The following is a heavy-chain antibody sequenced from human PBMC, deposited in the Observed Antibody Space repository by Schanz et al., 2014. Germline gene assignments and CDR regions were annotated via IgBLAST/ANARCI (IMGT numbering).Heavy chain of an antibody. J-gene: IGHJ2*01. CDR2: ITYNGGTI. V-gene: IGHV3-11*01. CDR1: GFSFSDHA. Sequence: PGGSLRLSCAASGFSFSDHAMDWVRQAAGKGLEWISYITYNGGTIYYADSVKGRFTISRDNAKNSLYLEMNSLRAEDTAVYYCARNRGSGGQNWYFDLWGRGTLVTVSS. D-gene: IGHD1-26*01. CDR3: ARNRGSGGQNWYFDL.